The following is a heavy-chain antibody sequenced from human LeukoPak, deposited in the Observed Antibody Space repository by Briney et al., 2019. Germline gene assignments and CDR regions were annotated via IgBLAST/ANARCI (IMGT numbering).Heavy chain of an antibody. CDR3: ARDQGYSNI. J-gene: IGHJ4*02. V-gene: IGHV3-30*03. CDR2: ISYDGSDK. CDR1: GFTFSSYG. D-gene: IGHD6-13*01. Sequence: PGGSLRLSCAASGFTFSSYGMHWVRQAPGKGLKWVAIISYDGSDKYYADSVKGRFTISRDNSKNTLYLQMNSLRAEDTAVYYCARDQGYSNIWGQGTLVTVSS.